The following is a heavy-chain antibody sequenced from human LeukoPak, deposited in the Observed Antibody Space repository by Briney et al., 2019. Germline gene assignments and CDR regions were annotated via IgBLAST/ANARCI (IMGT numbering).Heavy chain of an antibody. Sequence: SETLSLTCAVYGGSFSGYHWSWIRQPPGKGLGWIGEINHSGSTNYNPSLKSRVTISVDTSKNQFSLKLSSVTAADTAVYYCARGSPITIRYFDWLLKYYFDYWGQGTLVTVSS. D-gene: IGHD3-9*01. J-gene: IGHJ4*02. CDR2: INHSGST. V-gene: IGHV4-34*01. CDR1: GGSFSGYH. CDR3: ARGSPITIRYFDWLLKYYFDY.